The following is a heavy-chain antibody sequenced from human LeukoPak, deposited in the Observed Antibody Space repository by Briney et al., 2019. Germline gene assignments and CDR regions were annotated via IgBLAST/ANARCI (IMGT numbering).Heavy chain of an antibody. J-gene: IGHJ4*02. CDR1: GXTFSSYT. V-gene: IGHV3-64D*09. CDR2: MSSNGASL. CDR3: VKVNSNYFDY. D-gene: IGHD4-11*01. Sequence: GGSLRLSCSASGXTFSSYTMHWVRQAPGKGLEYVSAMSSNGASLYYADSVKGRFTISRDNSKNTLYLQMSSLRAEDTALYYCVKVNSNYFDYWGQGTLVTVSS.